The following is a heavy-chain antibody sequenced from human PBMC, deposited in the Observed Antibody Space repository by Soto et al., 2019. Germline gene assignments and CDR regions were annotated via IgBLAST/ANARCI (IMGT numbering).Heavy chain of an antibody. V-gene: IGHV4-34*01. D-gene: IGHD3-3*01. CDR1: GGSFSGYY. J-gene: IGHJ4*02. CDR3: ARGLRIFGVVITKGRDFDY. CDR2: INHSGST. Sequence: SETLSLTCAVYGGSFSGYYWSWIRQPPGKGLEWIGEINHSGSTNYNPSLKSRVTISVDTSKNQFSLKLSSVTAADTAVYYCARGLRIFGVVITKGRDFDYWGQGTLVTVSS.